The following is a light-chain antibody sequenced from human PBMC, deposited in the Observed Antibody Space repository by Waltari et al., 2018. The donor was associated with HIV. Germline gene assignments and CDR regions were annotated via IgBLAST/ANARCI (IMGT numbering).Light chain of an antibody. CDR1: SPNIGTNT. Sequence: QSVLTQPPSASGTPGQRVTIPCSGSSPNIGTNTVNWYKQLPGTAPKLLIYSNYQRPSGVPDRFSGSKSGTSASLAISGLQSEDEADYYCAAWDDSLNGVVFGGGTKLTVL. CDR3: AAWDDSLNGVV. V-gene: IGLV1-44*01. J-gene: IGLJ2*01. CDR2: SNY.